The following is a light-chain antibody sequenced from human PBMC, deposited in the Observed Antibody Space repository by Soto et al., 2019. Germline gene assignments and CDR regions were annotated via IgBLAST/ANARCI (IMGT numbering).Light chain of an antibody. CDR1: SSDVGGYNY. CDR2: EVN. Sequence: QSVLTQPASVSGSHGQSITISCTGTSSDVGGYNYVSWYQQHPGKAPKLIIYEVNNRPSGVSNRFSGSKSGSTASLTISGLQAEDEADYYCSSYTSRSTPSVVLGGGTKLTVL. CDR3: SSYTSRSTPSVV. J-gene: IGLJ2*01. V-gene: IGLV2-14*01.